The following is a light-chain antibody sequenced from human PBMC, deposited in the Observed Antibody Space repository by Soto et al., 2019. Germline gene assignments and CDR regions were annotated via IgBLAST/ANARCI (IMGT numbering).Light chain of an antibody. CDR3: QSYDSSLSTYV. CDR2: TDN. Sequence: QSVLTQPPSASGTPGQRVTISCSGGSSNIGINTVNWYQQLPGTAPKVLIYTDNERPSGVPDRFSGSKSGTSASLAITGLQAEDEADYYCQSYDSSLSTYVFGTGTKVTVL. J-gene: IGLJ1*01. V-gene: IGLV1-44*01. CDR1: SSNIGINT.